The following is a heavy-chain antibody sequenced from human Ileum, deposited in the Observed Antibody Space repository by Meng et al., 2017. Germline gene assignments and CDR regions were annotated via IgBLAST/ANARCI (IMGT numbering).Heavy chain of an antibody. D-gene: IGHD2-2*02. CDR1: CCPISSSRYF. CDR2: IYYSGTT. Sequence: QLQLQESGPGLVKPSETLSLTCTISCCPISSSRYFWGWIRQPPGKAVEWIGSIYYSGTTFYNPSLSSRVTTSVDTSKNQVSLKLTSVTAADTAVYYCARGYCDSTICYNVGWFDPWGQGTLVTVSS. V-gene: IGHV4-39*01. J-gene: IGHJ5*02. CDR3: ARGYCDSTICYNVGWFDP.